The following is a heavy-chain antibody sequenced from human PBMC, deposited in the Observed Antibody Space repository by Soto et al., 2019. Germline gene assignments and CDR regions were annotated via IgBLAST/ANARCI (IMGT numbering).Heavy chain of an antibody. D-gene: IGHD3-22*01. Sequence: PGGSLRLCGAASAFTFSSYAMHWVRQAPGKGMDWGAVISYDGSDKYYADSVKGRFTVSGENSKNTLYLQMNSLRADDTALYYCPRDSLYDSNTYSRNLGTAALRHATPVTV. V-gene: IGHV3-30-3*01. J-gene: IGHJ6*02. CDR3: PRDSLYDSNTYSRNLGTAA. CDR2: ISYDGSDK. CDR1: AFTFSSYA.